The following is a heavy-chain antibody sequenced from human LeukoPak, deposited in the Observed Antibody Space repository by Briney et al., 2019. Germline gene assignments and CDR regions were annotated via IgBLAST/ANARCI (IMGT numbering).Heavy chain of an antibody. D-gene: IGHD3/OR15-3a*01. V-gene: IGHV4-59*02. CDR1: GASVSGKF. CDR2: IYYSGST. J-gene: IGHJ4*01. Sequence: SETLSLTCTVSGASVSGKFWSWIRHSPGNGLEWIGLIYYSGSTKFNPSLKSRVAMSVDPSNNQFSLSLNSVTTADTAVYFCVGGGDWLPEYWGRGTQVIVSS. CDR3: VGGGDWLPEY.